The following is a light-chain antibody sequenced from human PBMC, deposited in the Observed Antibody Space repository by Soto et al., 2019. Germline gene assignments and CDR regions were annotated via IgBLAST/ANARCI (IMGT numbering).Light chain of an antibody. J-gene: IGLJ1*01. V-gene: IGLV2-14*01. Sequence: QSALTQPASVSVSPGQSITISCTGTSSDVGGYNYVSWHQQHPGKAPKLMIYDVSNRPSGVSNRFSGSKSGNTASLTISGLQAEDEADYYCSSYTSSSTPLYVFGTGTKVTVL. CDR1: SSDVGGYNY. CDR2: DVS. CDR3: SSYTSSSTPLYV.